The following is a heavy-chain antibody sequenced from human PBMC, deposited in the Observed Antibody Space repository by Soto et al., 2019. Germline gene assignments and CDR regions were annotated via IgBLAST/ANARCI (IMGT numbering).Heavy chain of an antibody. Sequence: HLQLQESGAGLVKPSETLSLTCTVSGGSISSSDYFWGWIRQPPGKRLEWIGSFLYTGNTYYTPSLTSRVTISVDTAKNQFSLKLTSVTAADTAVYYCARHYSGGWYWLFWGQGTLVTVSS. J-gene: IGHJ3*01. CDR2: FLYTGNT. D-gene: IGHD6-19*01. CDR3: ARHYSGGWYWLF. CDR1: GGSISSSDYF. V-gene: IGHV4-39*01.